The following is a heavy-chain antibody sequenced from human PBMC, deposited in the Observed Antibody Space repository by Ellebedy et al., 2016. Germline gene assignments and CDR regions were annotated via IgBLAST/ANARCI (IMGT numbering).Heavy chain of an antibody. V-gene: IGHV4-34*01. Sequence: SETLSLTXAFSGGSFSDSYWSWIRQPPGKGLEWIGETSGGEGTKYNPSLKSRVTISVDTSKNQFSLKLSSVTAADTAVYYCARHLTVREVADIPFDYWGQGTLVTVSS. J-gene: IGHJ4*02. CDR1: GGSFSDSY. CDR2: TSGGEGT. CDR3: ARHLTVREVADIPFDY. D-gene: IGHD2-2*02.